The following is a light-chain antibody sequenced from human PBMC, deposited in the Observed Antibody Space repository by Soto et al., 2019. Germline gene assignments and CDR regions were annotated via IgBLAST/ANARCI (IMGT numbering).Light chain of an antibody. Sequence: EIVLTQSPLSLPVTPGEPPSISCRSSRNLLHSNGYYYLDWYLQKPGQSPQLLIYLGSNRASGVPDRFSGSGAGTDFKLTISRVEAEDGGVYFCAQDLATPFTFGGGTKVEIK. V-gene: IGKV2-28*01. CDR1: RNLLHSNGYYY. CDR3: AQDLATPFT. CDR2: LGS. J-gene: IGKJ4*01.